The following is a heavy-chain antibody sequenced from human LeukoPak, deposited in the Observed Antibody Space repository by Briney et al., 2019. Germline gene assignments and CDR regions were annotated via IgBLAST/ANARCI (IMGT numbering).Heavy chain of an antibody. V-gene: IGHV4-61*01. Sequence: PSETLSLTCTVSGGSVSSSNDYWSWIRQPPGKRLEWIGCIYYSESATYNPSLKSRVTISLDTSKNQFFLKLSSVTAADTAVYYCARKRSFDLWGQGTLVTVSS. CDR1: GGSVSSSNDY. CDR2: IYYSESA. CDR3: ARKRSFDL. D-gene: IGHD3-9*01. J-gene: IGHJ4*02.